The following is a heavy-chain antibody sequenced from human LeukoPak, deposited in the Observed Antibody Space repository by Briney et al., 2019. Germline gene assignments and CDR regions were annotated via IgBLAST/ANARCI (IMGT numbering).Heavy chain of an antibody. CDR1: GFTFDDYA. J-gene: IGHJ4*02. D-gene: IGHD1-26*01. CDR3: AKGTGRYWTFFDS. CDR2: ISWNGGSI. Sequence: GRSLRLSCAASGFTFDDYAMHWVRLAPGKGLEWVSGISWNGGSIDYAASVKGRFTISRDNAKNSLYLQMNSLRPEDTALFYCAKGTGRYWTFFDSWGLGTQVTVSS. V-gene: IGHV3-9*01.